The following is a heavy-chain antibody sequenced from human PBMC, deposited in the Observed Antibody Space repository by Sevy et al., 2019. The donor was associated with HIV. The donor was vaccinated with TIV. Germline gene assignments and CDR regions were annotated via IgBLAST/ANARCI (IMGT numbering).Heavy chain of an antibody. CDR2: INPSGGGT. CDR3: TKDVVATPNYYSGMDV. D-gene: IGHD2-15*01. CDR1: GYTFTTYY. J-gene: IGHJ6*02. Sequence: ASVKVSCKASGYTFTTYYMHWVRHAPGQGLEWMGIINPSGGGTSYAQKFQGRVTMTRDTSTSTVYLELSSLRSEDTAVYYCTKDVVATPNYYSGMDVWGQGTTVTVSS. V-gene: IGHV1-46*03.